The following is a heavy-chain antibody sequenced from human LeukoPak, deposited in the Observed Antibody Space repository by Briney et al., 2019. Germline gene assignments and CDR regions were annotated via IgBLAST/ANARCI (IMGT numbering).Heavy chain of an antibody. CDR3: ATLNRGGFDY. Sequence: GGTLRLSCAASGFTFSSYGMSWVRQAPGKGLEWVSAISGSGGSTYYADSVKGRFTISRDNAKKSLILQMNSLRAEDTAVYYCATLNRGGFDYWGQGTLVTVSS. CDR2: ISGSGGST. CDR1: GFTFSSYG. D-gene: IGHD3-16*02. J-gene: IGHJ4*02. V-gene: IGHV3-23*01.